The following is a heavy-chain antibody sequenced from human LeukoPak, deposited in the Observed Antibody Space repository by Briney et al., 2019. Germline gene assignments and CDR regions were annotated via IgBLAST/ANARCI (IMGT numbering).Heavy chain of an antibody. V-gene: IGHV3-53*01. CDR3: ARAQTSGGGVFDY. CDR1: GLTVSSNY. CDR2: IYSGGST. D-gene: IGHD3-16*01. J-gene: IGHJ4*02. Sequence: GGSLRLSCAASGLTVSSNYMSWVRQAPGKGLEWVSVIYSGGSTYYADSVKGRFTISRDNSKNTLYLQMNGLRAEDTAVYYCARAQTSGGGVFDYWGQGTLVIVSS.